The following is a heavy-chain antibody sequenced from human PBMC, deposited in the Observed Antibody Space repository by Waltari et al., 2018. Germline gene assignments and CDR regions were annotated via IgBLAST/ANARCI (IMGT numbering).Heavy chain of an antibody. J-gene: IGHJ6*02. CDR3: AILLWGKGMDV. CDR2: IYSGGST. V-gene: IGHV3-53*01. D-gene: IGHD3-16*01. CDR1: GFTVSSNY. Sequence: EVQLVESGGGLIQPGGSLRLSCAASGFTVSSNYMSRVRQAPGKGLGWVSVIYSGGSTYYADSVKGRFTISRDNSKNTLYLQMNSLRAEDTAVYYCAILLWGKGMDVWGQGTTVTVSS.